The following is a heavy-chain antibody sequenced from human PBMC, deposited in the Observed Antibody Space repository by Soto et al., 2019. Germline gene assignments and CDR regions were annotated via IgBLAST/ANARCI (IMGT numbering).Heavy chain of an antibody. CDR2: IGTTGET. Sequence: GGSLRLSCSASGFTFSSYDMHWVRQDTGKGLEWVSAIGTTGETYYAGSVKGRFTISRENAKNSLYLQMNSLRAGDTAIYFCARAIGPTLFDYWGQGTLVTVSS. D-gene: IGHD3-22*01. CDR1: GFTFSSYD. V-gene: IGHV3-13*04. J-gene: IGHJ4*02. CDR3: ARAIGPTLFDY.